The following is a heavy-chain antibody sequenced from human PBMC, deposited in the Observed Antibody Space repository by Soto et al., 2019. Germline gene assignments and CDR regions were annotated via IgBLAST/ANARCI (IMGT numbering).Heavy chain of an antibody. Sequence: QVQLVESGGGVVQPGRSLRLSCAASGFTFSSYAMHWVRQAPGKGLEWVAVISYDGSNKYYADSVKGRFTISRDNSKKAHQLQMDNLRADDMAVYYCAGDLCNCGGDRCAFDYWGQGTLVTVSS. CDR3: AGDLCNCGGDRCAFDY. V-gene: IGHV3-30-3*01. CDR2: ISYDGSNK. D-gene: IGHD2-21*02. J-gene: IGHJ4*02. CDR1: GFTFSSYA.